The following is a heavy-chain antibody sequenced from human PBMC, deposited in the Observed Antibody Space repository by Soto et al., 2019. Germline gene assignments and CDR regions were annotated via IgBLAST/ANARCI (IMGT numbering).Heavy chain of an antibody. Sequence: QVQLVQSGAEVKKPGSSVKVSCKASGGTFSSYAISWVRQAPGQGLEWMGGIIPIFGTANYAQKFQGRVTITAEESTSTAYMELSSLRSEDTAVYYCAITLDGYNYHYYYGMDVWGQGTTVTVSS. CDR1: GGTFSSYA. D-gene: IGHD5-12*01. CDR2: IIPIFGTA. CDR3: AITLDGYNYHYYYGMDV. J-gene: IGHJ6*02. V-gene: IGHV1-69*12.